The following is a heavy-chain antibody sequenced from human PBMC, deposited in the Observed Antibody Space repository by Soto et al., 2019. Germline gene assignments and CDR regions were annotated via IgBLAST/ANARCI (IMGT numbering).Heavy chain of an antibody. D-gene: IGHD2-2*01. CDR3: ARQGPAMFYFDY. V-gene: IGHV4-30-2*01. CDR1: GGSISSGGYS. J-gene: IGHJ4*02. CDR2: IYHSGST. Sequence: ASETLSLTCAVSGGSISSGGYSWSWIRQPPGKGLEWIGYIYHSGSTYYNPSLKGRVTISVDTSKNQFSLNLASVTAADTAVFYCARQGPAMFYFDYWGQGALVTVS.